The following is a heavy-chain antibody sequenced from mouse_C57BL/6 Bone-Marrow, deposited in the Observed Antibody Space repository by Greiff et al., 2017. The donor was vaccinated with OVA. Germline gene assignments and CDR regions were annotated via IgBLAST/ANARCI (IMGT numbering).Heavy chain of an antibody. CDR3: ARRGNRFDY. V-gene: IGHV1-82*01. J-gene: IGHJ2*01. D-gene: IGHD2-1*01. CDR2: IYPGDGDT. CDR1: GYAFSSSW. Sequence: VQLQQSGPELVKPGASVKISCKASGYAFSSSWMNWVKQRPGKGLEWIGRIYPGDGDTNYNGKFKGKATLTADKSSSTAYMQLSSLTSEDSAVYFCARRGNRFDYWGQGTTLTVSS.